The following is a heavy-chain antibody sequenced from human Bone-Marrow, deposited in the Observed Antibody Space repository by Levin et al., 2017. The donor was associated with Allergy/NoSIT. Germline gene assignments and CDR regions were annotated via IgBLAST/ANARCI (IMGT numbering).Heavy chain of an antibody. J-gene: IGHJ4*02. CDR3: ARVSYFESSGYYYP. D-gene: IGHD3-22*01. CDR1: GFTFTTYG. CDR2: ISGYSGNT. V-gene: IGHV1-18*01. Sequence: VASVKVSCKASGFTFTTYGIIWVRQAPGQGLEWMGWISGYSGNTDYAQKFQGRVSMTTDTSTSTAYMELRNLRSDDTAVYYCARVSYFESSGYYYPWGQGTQVTVSS.